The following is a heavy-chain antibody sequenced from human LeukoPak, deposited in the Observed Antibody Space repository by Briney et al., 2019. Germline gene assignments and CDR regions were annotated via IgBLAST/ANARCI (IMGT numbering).Heavy chain of an antibody. Sequence: GASVKVSCKASGGTFSSYAISWVRQAPGQGLEWMGGIIPIFGTANYAQKFQGRVTITADESTSTAYMELSSLRSEDTAVHYCARDHTLRYYFDYWGQGTPVTVSS. CDR3: ARDHTLRYYFDY. J-gene: IGHJ4*02. D-gene: IGHD4-17*01. V-gene: IGHV1-69*13. CDR1: GGTFSSYA. CDR2: IIPIFGTA.